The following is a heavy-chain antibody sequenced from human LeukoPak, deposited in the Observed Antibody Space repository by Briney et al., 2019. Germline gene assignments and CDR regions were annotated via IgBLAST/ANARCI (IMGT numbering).Heavy chain of an antibody. D-gene: IGHD2-2*01. Sequence: GESLKISCKGSGYSFTSYWIGWVRQMPGKGLEWMGIIYPGDYDTRNSPSLQGQVTRSADKSISTAYLQWSSLKASDTAMYYCARRPGYCSSTSCYQDAFDIWGQGTMVTVSS. CDR3: ARRPGYCSSTSCYQDAFDI. CDR2: IYPGDYDT. J-gene: IGHJ3*02. CDR1: GYSFTSYW. V-gene: IGHV5-51*01.